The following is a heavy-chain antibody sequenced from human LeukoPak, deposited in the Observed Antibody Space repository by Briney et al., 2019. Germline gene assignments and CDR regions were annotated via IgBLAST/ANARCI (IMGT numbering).Heavy chain of an antibody. CDR2: IYTSGST. D-gene: IGHD6-13*01. J-gene: IGHJ4*02. Sequence: SETLSLTCTVSGGSISSYYWSWIRQPAGKGLEWIGRIYTSGSTNCNPSLKSRVTMSVDTSKNQFSLKLSSVTAADTAVYYCARVGIAATPGGFDYWGQGTLVTVSS. V-gene: IGHV4-4*07. CDR3: ARVGIAATPGGFDY. CDR1: GGSISSYY.